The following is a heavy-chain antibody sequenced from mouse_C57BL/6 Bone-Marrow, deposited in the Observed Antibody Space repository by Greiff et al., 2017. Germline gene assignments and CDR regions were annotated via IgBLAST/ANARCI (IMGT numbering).Heavy chain of an antibody. CDR3: RVTTSNYSRGFDY. D-gene: IGHD2-5*01. CDR2: IYPRSGNT. J-gene: IGHJ3*01. CDR1: GYTFTSYG. V-gene: IGHV1-81*01. Sequence: QVQLQQSGAELARPGASVKLSCKASGYTFTSYGISWVKQRTGQGLEWIGEIYPRSGNTYYNEKFKGKATLTADKSSSTAYMELRSLTSEDSAVXFCRVTTSNYSRGFDYWGQGTLVTVSS.